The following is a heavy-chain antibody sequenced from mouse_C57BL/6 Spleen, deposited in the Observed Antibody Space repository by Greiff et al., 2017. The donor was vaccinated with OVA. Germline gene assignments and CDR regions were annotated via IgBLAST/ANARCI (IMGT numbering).Heavy chain of an antibody. J-gene: IGHJ1*03. CDR1: GYTFTSYD. V-gene: IGHV1-85*01. Sequence: QVQLQQSGPELVKPGASVKLSCKASGYTFTSYDINWVKQRPGQGLEWIGWIYPRAGSTKYNEKFKGKATLTVDTSSSTAYMELHRLTYEDSAVYFCGRGGDGNYNWYFDVWGTGTTVTVSS. D-gene: IGHD2-1*01. CDR2: IYPRAGST. CDR3: GRGGDGNYNWYFDV.